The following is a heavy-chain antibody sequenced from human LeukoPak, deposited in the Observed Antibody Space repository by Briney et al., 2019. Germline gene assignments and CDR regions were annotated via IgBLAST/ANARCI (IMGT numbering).Heavy chain of an antibody. J-gene: IGHJ5*02. CDR3: ARDDYSSSWYNWFDP. V-gene: IGHV3-11*04. D-gene: IGHD6-13*01. CDR2: ISSSGSTI. CDR1: GFTFSDYY. Sequence: PGGSLRLSCAASGFTFSDYYMSWIRQAPGKGLEWVSYISSSGSTIYYADSVKGRFTISRDNAKNSLYLQMNSLRAEDTAVYYCARDDYSSSWYNWFDPWGQGTLVTVSS.